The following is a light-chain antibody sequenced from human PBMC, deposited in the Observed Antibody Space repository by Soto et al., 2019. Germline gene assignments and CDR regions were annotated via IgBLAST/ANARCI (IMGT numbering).Light chain of an antibody. CDR3: QQLNSFPPL. CDR2: SAS. J-gene: IGKJ4*01. CDR1: QGISSS. V-gene: IGKV1-9*01. Sequence: DIRLTQSPSFLSASVGDRVTITCRASQGISSSLAWYQQKPGKAPNLLIYSASTLQSGVPSRFSGSGSGTEVTLTISSLQPEDCATYYCQQLNSFPPLFGGGTKVEIK.